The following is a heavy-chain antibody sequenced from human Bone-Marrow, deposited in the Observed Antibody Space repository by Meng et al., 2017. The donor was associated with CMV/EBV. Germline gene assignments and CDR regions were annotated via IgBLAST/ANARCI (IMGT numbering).Heavy chain of an antibody. Sequence: SCAASSFTFSNYWMHWVRQARGKGLVGGARSNSDGSSTSYADSVKGRFTISRDNAKNTLFLQMNSLRAEDTAVYYCARGDSVIANFDYWGQGSLVTVSS. J-gene: IGHJ4*02. CDR2: SNSDGSST. D-gene: IGHD2-21*01. V-gene: IGHV3-74*01. CDR1: SFTFSNYW. CDR3: ARGDSVIANFDY.